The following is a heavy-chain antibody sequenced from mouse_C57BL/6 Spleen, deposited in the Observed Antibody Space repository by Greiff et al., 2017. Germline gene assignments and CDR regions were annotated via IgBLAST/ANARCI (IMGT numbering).Heavy chain of an antibody. CDR2: INPSTGGT. CDR1: GYSFTGYY. Sequence: EVQLQQSGPELVKPGASVKISCKASGYSFTGYYMNWVKQSPEKSLEWIGEINPSTGGTTYNQKFKAKATLTLDKSSSTAYMQLKSLTSEDSAVYYCARSGGIFFDYWGQGTTLTVSS. D-gene: IGHD2-14*01. CDR3: ARSGGIFFDY. V-gene: IGHV1-42*01. J-gene: IGHJ2*01.